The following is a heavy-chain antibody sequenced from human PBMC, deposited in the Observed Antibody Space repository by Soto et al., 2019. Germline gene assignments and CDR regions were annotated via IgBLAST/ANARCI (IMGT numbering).Heavy chain of an antibody. D-gene: IGHD3-10*01. CDR1: GYTLTIYG. CDR3: AREGILRRPSVMTLDYCMEG. J-gene: IGHJ6*02. CDR2: ISCYNGNT. Sequence: APVKVSCEASGYTLTIYGITCERQAPGHGHEWMGWISCYNGNTNNAQKLQGRVTMTTDASTSTAYMELRSLRSDDTAVYYCAREGILRRPSVMTLDYCMEGSFQGPTVTVSS. V-gene: IGHV1-18*04.